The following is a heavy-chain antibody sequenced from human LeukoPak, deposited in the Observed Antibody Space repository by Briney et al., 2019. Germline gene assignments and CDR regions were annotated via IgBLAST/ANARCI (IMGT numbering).Heavy chain of an antibody. CDR3: ARDLDSGSYYFDY. CDR2: IIPIFGTA. J-gene: IGHJ4*02. CDR1: GGTFSSYA. D-gene: IGHD1-26*01. V-gene: IGHV1-69*05. Sequence: SSVKVSCKASGGTFSSYAISWLRQAPGQGLEWMGRIIPIFGTANYAQKFQGRVTITTDESTSTAYMELSSLRSEDTAVYYCARDLDSGSYYFDYWGQGTLVTVSS.